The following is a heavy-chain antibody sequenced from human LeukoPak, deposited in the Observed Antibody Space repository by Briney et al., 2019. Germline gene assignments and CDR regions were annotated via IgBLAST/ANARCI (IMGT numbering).Heavy chain of an antibody. J-gene: IGHJ4*02. CDR2: ISSSSSYI. CDR3: ARGLSGYDYISALDY. D-gene: IGHD5-12*01. V-gene: IGHV3-21*01. Sequence: GGSLRLSCAASGFTFSSYSMNWVRQAPGKGLEWVSSISSSSSYIYYADSVKGRFTISRDNAKNSLYLQMNSLRAEDTAVYYCARGLSGYDYISALDYWGQGTLVTVSS. CDR1: GFTFSSYS.